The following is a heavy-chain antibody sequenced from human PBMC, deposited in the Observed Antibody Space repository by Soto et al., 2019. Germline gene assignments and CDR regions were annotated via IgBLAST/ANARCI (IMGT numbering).Heavy chain of an antibody. J-gene: IGHJ5*02. CDR1: GFTFTSYA. Sequence: EVQLLESGGGLVQPGGSLRLSCAAPGFTFTSYAMSWVRQAPGKGLEWVSGISATGGSTYYADSVKGRFTISRDNSRNTLYLQMNSLRAEDTALYYCEKGGYCTSISCPRWFDPWGQGTLVTVSS. D-gene: IGHD2-2*01. V-gene: IGHV3-23*01. CDR3: EKGGYCTSISCPRWFDP. CDR2: ISATGGST.